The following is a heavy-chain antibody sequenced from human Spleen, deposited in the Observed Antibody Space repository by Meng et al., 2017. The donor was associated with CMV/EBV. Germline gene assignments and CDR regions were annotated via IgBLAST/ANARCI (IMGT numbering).Heavy chain of an antibody. V-gene: IGHV1-2*02. CDR1: GYTFTGYY. D-gene: IGHD3/OR15-3a*01. J-gene: IGHJ6*02. Sequence: ASVKVSCKASGYTFTGYYMHWVRQAPGQGLEWMGWINPYSGGTKYAQKFQDRVTVTRDTSISTAYMELSRLTSDDTAVYYCARGGRVIIFGLDINGDHYYGMDVWGQGTTVTVSS. CDR3: ARGGRVIIFGLDINGDHYYGMDV. CDR2: INPYSGGT.